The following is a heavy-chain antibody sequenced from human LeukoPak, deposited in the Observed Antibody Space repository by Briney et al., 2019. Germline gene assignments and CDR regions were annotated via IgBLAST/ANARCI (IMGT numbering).Heavy chain of an antibody. CDR3: ASARDIVPLLDY. CDR2: IIPIFGTA. D-gene: IGHD2-8*01. Sequence: ASVKVSCKASGGTFSSYAISWVRQAPGQGLEWMGGIIPIFGTANYAQKFHGRVTITADESTSTAYMELSSLRSEDTAVYYCASARDIVPLLDYWGQGTLVTVSS. CDR1: GGTFSSYA. V-gene: IGHV1-69*13. J-gene: IGHJ4*02.